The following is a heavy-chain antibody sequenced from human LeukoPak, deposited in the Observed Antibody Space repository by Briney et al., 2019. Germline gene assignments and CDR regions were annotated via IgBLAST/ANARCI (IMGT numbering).Heavy chain of an antibody. D-gene: IGHD3-22*01. CDR3: ARERYYYDSSGENYYYYYMDV. CDR2: IYTSGST. J-gene: IGHJ6*03. CDR1: GGSISSGSYY. V-gene: IGHV4-61*02. Sequence: SQTLSLTCTVSGGSISSGSYYWSWIRQPAGKGLEWIGRIYTSGSTNYNPSLKSRVTISVDTSKNQFSLKLSSVTAADTAVYHCARERYYYDSSGENYYYYYMDVWGKGTTVTVSS.